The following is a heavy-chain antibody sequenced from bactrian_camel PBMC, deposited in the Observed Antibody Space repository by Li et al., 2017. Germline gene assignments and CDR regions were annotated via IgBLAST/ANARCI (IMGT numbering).Heavy chain of an antibody. Sequence: DVQLVESGGGSVQPGGSLRLSCAASGFTFSSYAMSWVRQAPGKGLEWVSSSGGSSTFYADSVKGRFTISRDKSKMTAYLQMNSLKPEDTAMYYCAADSLFAPWTSSTVRFSGYWGQGTQVTVS. CDR2: SGGSST. D-gene: IGHD1*01. CDR1: GFTFSSYA. CDR3: AADSLFAPWTSSTVRFSGY. J-gene: IGHJ6*01. V-gene: IGHV3S40*01.